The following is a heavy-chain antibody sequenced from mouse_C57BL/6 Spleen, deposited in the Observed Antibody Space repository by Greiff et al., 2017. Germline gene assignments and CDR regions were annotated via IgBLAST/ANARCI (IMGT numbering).Heavy chain of an antibody. CDR1: GFTFTDYY. V-gene: IGHV7-3*01. J-gene: IGHJ1*03. Sequence: EVQLVESGGGLVQPGGSLSLSCAASGFTFTDYYMSWVRQPPGKALEWLGFIRNKANGYTTDYSASVKGRFTISRDNSQCILYRQMNALRAEDSATYYCASYRGYFDVWGTGTTVTVSS. CDR2: IRNKANGYTT. CDR3: ASYRGYFDV.